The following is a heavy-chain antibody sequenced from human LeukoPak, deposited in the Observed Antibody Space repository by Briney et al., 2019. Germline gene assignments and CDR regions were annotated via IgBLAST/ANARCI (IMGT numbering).Heavy chain of an antibody. Sequence: GGSLRLSCAASGFTFDSYAMCWVRRAPGKGLEWISCISGSGIDTFYADSVKGRFTISRDNSKNTVFLQMNNLRAEDTAMYYCAKRGRESNGWGAFDYWGQGTLVTVSS. CDR1: GFTFDSYA. D-gene: IGHD6-19*01. V-gene: IGHV3-23*01. CDR3: AKRGRESNGWGAFDY. CDR2: ISGSGIDT. J-gene: IGHJ4*02.